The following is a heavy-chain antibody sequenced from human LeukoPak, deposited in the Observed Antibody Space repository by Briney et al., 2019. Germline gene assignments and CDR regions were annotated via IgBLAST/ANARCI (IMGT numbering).Heavy chain of an antibody. J-gene: IGHJ6*03. CDR3: ARTTEGYCRGRSCYSYYYYMDV. D-gene: IGHD2-15*01. CDR2: IYYSGST. CDR1: GGSISSYY. Sequence: SETLSLTCTVSGGSISSYYWSWIRQPPGKGLEWIGYIYYSGSTYYNPSLKSRVTISVDTSKNQFSLKLSSVTAADTAVYYCARTTEGYCRGRSCYSYYYYMDVWGKGTTVTVSS. V-gene: IGHV4-59*01.